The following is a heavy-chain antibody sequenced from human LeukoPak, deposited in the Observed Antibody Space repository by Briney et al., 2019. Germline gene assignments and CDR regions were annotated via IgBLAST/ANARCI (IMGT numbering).Heavy chain of an antibody. V-gene: IGHV3-21*01. CDR3: ARGSTYYDSSGQVPFDY. Sequence: PGRSLRLSCAASGFTFSSYSMNWVRQAPGKGLEWVSSISSSSSYIYYADSVKGRFTISRDSAKNSLYLQMNSLRAEDTAVYYCARGSTYYDSSGQVPFDYWGQGTLVTVSS. CDR1: GFTFSSYS. CDR2: ISSSSSYI. J-gene: IGHJ4*02. D-gene: IGHD3-22*01.